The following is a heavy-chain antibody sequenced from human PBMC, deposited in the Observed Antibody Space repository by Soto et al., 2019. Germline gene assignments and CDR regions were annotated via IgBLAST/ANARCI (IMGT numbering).Heavy chain of an antibody. Sequence: EVQLVESGGGLVKPGGSLRLSCAASGFTFSSYSMNWVRQAPGKGLAWVSSISSSSSYIYYADSVKGRFTISRDNAKNSLYLQMNSLRAEDTAVYYCARSVAGMGFDYWGQGTLVTVSS. J-gene: IGHJ4*02. CDR1: GFTFSSYS. CDR2: ISSSSSYI. D-gene: IGHD6-19*01. V-gene: IGHV3-21*01. CDR3: ARSVAGMGFDY.